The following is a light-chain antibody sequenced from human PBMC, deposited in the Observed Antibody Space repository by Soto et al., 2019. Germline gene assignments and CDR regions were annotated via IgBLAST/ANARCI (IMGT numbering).Light chain of an antibody. CDR1: QSVSGNF. V-gene: IGKV3D-15*01. Sequence: EIVLTQSPGTLSLSPGERATLSCRASQSVSGNFLAWYQEKPGQAPRLLIYQTSIRAAGIPARFSGSGSGTDFTLTITSLQSEDFAVYYCQQYNNWPPFTFGPGTKVDI. CDR3: QQYNNWPPFT. CDR2: QTS. J-gene: IGKJ3*01.